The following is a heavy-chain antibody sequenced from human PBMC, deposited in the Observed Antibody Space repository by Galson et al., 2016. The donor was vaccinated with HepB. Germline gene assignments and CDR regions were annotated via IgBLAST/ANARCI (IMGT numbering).Heavy chain of an antibody. J-gene: IGHJ1*01. D-gene: IGHD2-15*01. CDR3: AKANIIMVTLGVFLDT. Sequence: AASGFTFSRYGMHWVRQAPGKGLEWVAVISYDGGDKHYADSVKGRFTVSRDNSKNTLFLQMNSLRVDDTAVYYCAKANIIMVTLGVFLDTWGQGTLVTVSS. V-gene: IGHV3-30*12. CDR2: ISYDGGDK. CDR1: GFTFSRYG.